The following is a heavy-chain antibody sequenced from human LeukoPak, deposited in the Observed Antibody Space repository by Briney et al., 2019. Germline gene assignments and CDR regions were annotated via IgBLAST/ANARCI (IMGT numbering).Heavy chain of an antibody. J-gene: IGHJ4*02. CDR1: GGSFSGYY. CDR3: ARSRRETYCSSTSCAKYYFDY. V-gene: IGHV4-34*01. CDR2: INHSGST. Sequence: KPSETLSLTCAVYGGSFSGYYWSWIRQPPGKGLEWIGEINHSGSTNYNPSLKSRVTISVDTSKNQFSLKLSSVTAADTAVYYCARSRRETYCSSTSCAKYYFDYWGRGTLVTVSS. D-gene: IGHD2-2*01.